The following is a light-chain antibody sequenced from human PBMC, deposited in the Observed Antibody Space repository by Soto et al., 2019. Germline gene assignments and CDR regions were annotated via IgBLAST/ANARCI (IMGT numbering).Light chain of an antibody. J-gene: IGKJ1*01. Sequence: DIQMTQSPSSLSASVGDRVTITCRASQRISSYLNWYQQKPVKAPKLLIYAASSLQSGVPSRFSGSGSGTDFTLTISSLQPEDFATYYCQQSYSTPWTFGQGTKVDIK. CDR2: AAS. V-gene: IGKV1-39*01. CDR3: QQSYSTPWT. CDR1: QRISSY.